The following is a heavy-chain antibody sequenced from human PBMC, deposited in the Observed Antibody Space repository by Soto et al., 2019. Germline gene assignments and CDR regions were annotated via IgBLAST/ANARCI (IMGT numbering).Heavy chain of an antibody. J-gene: IGHJ5*02. D-gene: IGHD3-10*01. CDR2: IDPSDSYT. Sequence: PGEPLKISWNGSGYSFTSYWISWVRQMPGKGLEWMGSIDPSDSYTNYSPSFQGHVTISAGKSIRTAYLQWSSLTASDSAMYYCARHSDVDRGVMWFKDAPWGQGTLVTVSS. CDR3: ARHSDVDRGVMWFKDAP. V-gene: IGHV5-10-1*01. CDR1: GYSFTSYW.